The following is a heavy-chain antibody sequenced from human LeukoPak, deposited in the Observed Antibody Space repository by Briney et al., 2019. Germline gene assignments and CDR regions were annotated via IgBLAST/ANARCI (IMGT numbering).Heavy chain of an antibody. CDR2: ITGSGGNT. V-gene: IGHV3-23*01. D-gene: IGHD6-6*01. Sequence: GGSLRLSCAASGFTFSSYAMSWVRQAPGKGLEWVSSITGSGGNTYFADSVKGLFTISRDNSRNTLYLQMNSLRAEDTAVYYCAKDQDEYSSSSPWDYWGQGTLVTVSS. CDR1: GFTFSSYA. CDR3: AKDQDEYSSSSPWDY. J-gene: IGHJ4*02.